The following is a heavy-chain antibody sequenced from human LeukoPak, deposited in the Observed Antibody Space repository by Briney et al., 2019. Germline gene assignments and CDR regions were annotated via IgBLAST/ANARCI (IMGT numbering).Heavy chain of an antibody. CDR3: ANEPDYYDILTEVDY. CDR1: GFTFSSYG. D-gene: IGHD3-9*01. V-gene: IGHV3-30*02. CDR2: IRYDGSNK. Sequence: PGGSLRLSCAASGFTFSSYGMHWVRQAPGKGLEWVAFIRYDGSNKYYADSVKGRFTISRDNSKNTLYLQMNSLRAEDTAVYYCANEPDYYDILTEVDYWGQGTLVTVSS. J-gene: IGHJ4*02.